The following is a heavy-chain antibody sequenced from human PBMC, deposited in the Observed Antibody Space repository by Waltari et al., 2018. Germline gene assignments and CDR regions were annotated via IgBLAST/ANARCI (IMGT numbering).Heavy chain of an antibody. V-gene: IGHV1-8*01. CDR1: GYTFTSYD. D-gene: IGHD3-10*01. CDR2: MNPNSGDT. CDR3: ARTDYSGSRTPNWFDP. Sequence: QVQLVQSGAEVKKPGASVKVSCKASGYTFTSYDINWVRQATGQGLEWMGWMNPNSGDTGYAQKFQGRVTMTRNTSISTAYMELSSLRSEDTAVYYCARTDYSGSRTPNWFDPWGQGTLVTVSS. J-gene: IGHJ5*02.